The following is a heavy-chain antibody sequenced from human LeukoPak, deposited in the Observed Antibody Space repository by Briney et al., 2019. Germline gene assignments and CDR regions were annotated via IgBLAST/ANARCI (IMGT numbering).Heavy chain of an antibody. CDR2: IYYSGST. Sequence: PSETLSLTCTVSGGSISSYYWSWIRQPPGKGLEWIGYIYYSGSTNYNPSLKSRVTISIDTSKNQFSLKLRSVTAADTAVYYCARDLVTVTKGFDIWSQGTMVSVSS. J-gene: IGHJ3*02. CDR1: GGSISSYY. CDR3: ARDLVTVTKGFDI. D-gene: IGHD4-17*01. V-gene: IGHV4-59*01.